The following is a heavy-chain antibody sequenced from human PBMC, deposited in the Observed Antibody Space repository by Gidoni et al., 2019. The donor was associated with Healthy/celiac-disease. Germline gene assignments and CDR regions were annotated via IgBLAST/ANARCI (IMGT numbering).Heavy chain of an antibody. Sequence: YSMNWVRQAPGKGLEWVSSISSSSSYIYYADSVKGRFTISRDNAKNSLYLQMNSLRAEDTAVYYCARLTYYDFWSGYGYWGQGTLVTVSS. CDR1: YS. J-gene: IGHJ4*02. D-gene: IGHD3-3*01. V-gene: IGHV3-21*01. CDR3: ARLTYYDFWSGYGY. CDR2: ISSSSSYI.